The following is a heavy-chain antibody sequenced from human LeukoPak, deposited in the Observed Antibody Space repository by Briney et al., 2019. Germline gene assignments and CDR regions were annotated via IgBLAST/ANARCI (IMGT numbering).Heavy chain of an antibody. CDR2: IYYTGST. J-gene: IGHJ4*02. CDR1: GGFISSLY. Sequence: SSETLSLTCSVSGGFISSLYWSWIRQPPGKGLEWIGYIYYTGSTNYNPSLKSRVTMFVDMSKNQFSLRLSSVTAADTAVYYCARHRAYSSSSPFDYWGQGTLVTVSS. V-gene: IGHV4-59*08. CDR3: ARHRAYSSSSPFDY. D-gene: IGHD6-6*01.